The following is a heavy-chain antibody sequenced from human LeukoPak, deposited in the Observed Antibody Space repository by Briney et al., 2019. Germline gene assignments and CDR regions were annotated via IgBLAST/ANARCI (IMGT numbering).Heavy chain of an antibody. CDR3: ARDANSDYDILTANAFDI. CDR1: GGTFSSYA. V-gene: IGHV1-69*06. D-gene: IGHD3-9*01. CDR2: IIPIFGTA. Sequence: GASVKVSCKASGGTFSSYAISWVRQAPGQGLEWMGGIIPIFGTANYAQKFQGRVTITADKSTSTAYMELSSLRSEDTAVYYCARDANSDYDILTANAFDIWGQGTMVTVSS. J-gene: IGHJ3*02.